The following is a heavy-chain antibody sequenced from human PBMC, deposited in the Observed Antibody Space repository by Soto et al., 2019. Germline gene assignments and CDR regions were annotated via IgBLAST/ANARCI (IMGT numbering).Heavy chain of an antibody. Sequence: ASVKVSCKASGFTFTSSAVQWVRQARGQRLEWIGWIVVGSGNTNYAQKFQERVTITRDMSTGTAYMELSSLRSEDTAVYYCAAEVAGLSYYYYYGMDVWGQGTMVTVYS. V-gene: IGHV1-58*01. CDR1: GFTFTSSA. CDR3: AAEVAGLSYYYYYGMDV. D-gene: IGHD6-19*01. CDR2: IVVGSGNT. J-gene: IGHJ6*02.